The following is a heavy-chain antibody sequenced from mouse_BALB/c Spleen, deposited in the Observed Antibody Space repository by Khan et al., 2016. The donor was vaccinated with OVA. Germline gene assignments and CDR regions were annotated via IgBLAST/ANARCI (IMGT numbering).Heavy chain of an antibody. D-gene: IGHD2-1*01. J-gene: IGHJ3*01. CDR3: ARGFYGNPFAY. V-gene: IGHV5-4*02. CDR2: ISDGGTYT. CDR1: GFTFSDYY. Sequence: EVELVESGGDLVKPGGSLKLSCAASGFTFSDYYMYWVRQTPETRLEWVATISDGGTYTYYPDSVKGRFTISRVDAMNDLYLQMTSLKSEDTAMYYCARGFYGNPFAYWGQGTLVTVSA.